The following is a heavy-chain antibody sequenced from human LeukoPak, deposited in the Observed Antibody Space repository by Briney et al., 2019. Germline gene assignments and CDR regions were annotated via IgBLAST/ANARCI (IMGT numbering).Heavy chain of an antibody. CDR2: ISYDGSNK. CDR3: AREDCSSTSCYAFDI. CDR1: GFTFSSYA. J-gene: IGHJ3*02. D-gene: IGHD2-2*01. V-gene: IGHV3-30-3*01. Sequence: GRSLRLSCAASGFTFSSYAMHWVRQAPGKGLEWVAVISYDGSNKYYADSVKGRFTISRDNSKNTLYLQMNSLRAEDTAVYYCAREDCSSTSCYAFDIWGQGTMVTVSS.